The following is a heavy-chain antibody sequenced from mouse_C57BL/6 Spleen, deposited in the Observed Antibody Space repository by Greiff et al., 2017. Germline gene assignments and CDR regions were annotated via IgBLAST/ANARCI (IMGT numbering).Heavy chain of an antibody. Sequence: VKLMESGAELVRPGSSVKLSCKASGYTFTSYWMDWVKQRPGQGLEWIGNIYPSDSETHYNQKFKDKATLTVDKSSSTAYMQLSSLTSEDSAVYYCARGGDWDYFDYWGQGTTLTVSS. CDR3: ARGGDWDYFDY. V-gene: IGHV1-61*01. CDR1: GYTFTSYW. J-gene: IGHJ2*01. CDR2: IYPSDSET.